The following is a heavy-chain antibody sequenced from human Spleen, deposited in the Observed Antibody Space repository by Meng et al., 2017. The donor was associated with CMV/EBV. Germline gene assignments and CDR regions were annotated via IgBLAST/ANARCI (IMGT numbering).Heavy chain of an antibody. CDR1: GYTFTGYY. J-gene: IGHJ3*02. D-gene: IGHD3-22*01. CDR3: ARDILLWDDTSGDGFDN. V-gene: IGHV1-2*02. CDR2: INPNSGDT. Sequence: ASVKVSCKSSGYTFTGYYLHWVRQAPRQGLEWMGWINPNSGDTNYAQKFQDRVTVTRDTSISTVYMELTRLSSDDTAVYYCARDILLWDDTSGDGFDNWGQGTMVTVSS.